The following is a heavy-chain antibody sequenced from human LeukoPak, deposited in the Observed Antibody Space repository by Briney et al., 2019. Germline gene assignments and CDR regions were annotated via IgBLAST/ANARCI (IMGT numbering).Heavy chain of an antibody. D-gene: IGHD3-10*01. CDR3: AREPYYYGSGSHLV. J-gene: IGHJ4*02. CDR2: IIPIFGTA. V-gene: IGHV1-69*05. CDR1: GYTFTSYG. Sequence: SVKVSCKASGYTFTSYGISWVRQAPGQGLEWMGGIIPIFGTANYAQKFQGRVTITTDESTSTAYMELSSLRSEDTAVYYCAREPYYYGSGSHLVWGQGTLVTVSS.